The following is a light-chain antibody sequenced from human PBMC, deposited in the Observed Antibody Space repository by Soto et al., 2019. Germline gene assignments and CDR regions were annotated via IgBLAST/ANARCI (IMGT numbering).Light chain of an antibody. CDR1: QSVLYSSNNKNY. Sequence: DIVMTQSPDSLAVSLGERATINCKSSQSVLYSSNNKNYLAWYQQRPGQPPKLLIYWASIRESGVPDRFSGSGSGTDFTLTISSLQADDVAVYYCQQYYTTPMYPFGQGTKVEIK. CDR3: QQYYTTPMYP. V-gene: IGKV4-1*01. CDR2: WAS. J-gene: IGKJ2*01.